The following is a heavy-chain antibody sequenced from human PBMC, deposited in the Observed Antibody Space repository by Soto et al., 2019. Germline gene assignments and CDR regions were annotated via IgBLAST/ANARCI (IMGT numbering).Heavy chain of an antibody. V-gene: IGHV3-15*07. J-gene: IGHJ6*02. CDR1: GFTFSNAG. D-gene: IGHD1-26*01. CDR3: TTELRELAYYGMDV. CDR2: IKSKTDGGTT. Sequence: GGSLRLSCAASGFTFSNAGMKWVRQAPGKGLEWVGRIKSKTDGGTTDYAAPVKGRFTISRDDSKNTLYLQMNSLKTEDTAVYYCTTELRELAYYGMDVWGQGTTVTVSS.